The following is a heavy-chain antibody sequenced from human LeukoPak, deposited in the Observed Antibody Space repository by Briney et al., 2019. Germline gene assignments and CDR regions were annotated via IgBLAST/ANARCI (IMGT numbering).Heavy chain of an antibody. J-gene: IGHJ6*02. CDR2: INPSGGST. D-gene: IGHD3-10*01. V-gene: IGHV1-46*01. Sequence: ASVKVSCKASGYTFTSYYMHWVRQAPGQGLEWMGIINPSGGSTSYAQKFQGRVTMTRDTSTSTVYMELSSLRSEDTAVYYCARGRVTQQYYYYYYYGMDVWGQGTTVTVSS. CDR1: GYTFTSYY. CDR3: ARGRVTQQYYYYYYYGMDV.